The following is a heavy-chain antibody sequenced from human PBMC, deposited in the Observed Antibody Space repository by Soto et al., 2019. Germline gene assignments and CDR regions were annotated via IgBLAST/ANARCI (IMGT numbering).Heavy chain of an antibody. CDR3: ARGGGSGYANFDY. CDR1: GGSISSGGYS. D-gene: IGHD5-12*01. J-gene: IGHJ4*02. CDR2: IYHSGST. V-gene: IGHV4-30-2*01. Sequence: QLQLQESGSGLVKPSQTLSLTCAVSGGSISSGGYSWSWIRQPPGKGLEWIGYIYHSGSTYYNPSLKSRVTISVDRSKNQFSLKLSSVTAADTAVYYCARGGGSGYANFDYWGQGTLVTVSS.